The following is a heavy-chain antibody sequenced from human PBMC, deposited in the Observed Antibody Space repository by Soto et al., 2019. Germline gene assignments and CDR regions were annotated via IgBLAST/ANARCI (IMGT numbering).Heavy chain of an antibody. V-gene: IGHV1-58*02. D-gene: IGHD3-16*01. Sequence: ASVKVSCKASGFTFTSSAMQWVRQARGQRLEWIGWIVVGSGNTNYAQKFQERVTITRDMSTSTAYMELSSLRSEDTAVYYCAADVRGNGAFDIWGQGTMVTVSS. CDR3: AADVRGNGAFDI. CDR2: IVVGSGNT. CDR1: GFTFTSSA. J-gene: IGHJ3*02.